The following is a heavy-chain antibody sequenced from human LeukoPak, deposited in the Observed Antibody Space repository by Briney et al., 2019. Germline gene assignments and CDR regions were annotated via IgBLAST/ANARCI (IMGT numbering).Heavy chain of an antibody. V-gene: IGHV4-4*02. CDR3: AREGGFYRPLDY. CDR2: VHLDGRT. CDR1: GGSVSSTNW. Sequence: SENLSLTCGGSGGSVSSTNWWTWIRQPPGKGLEWIGEVHLDGRTNFNPSLKSRLTMSVDLSENHVSLKLTSVTAADTAVYYCAREGGFYRPLDYSGQGTLVTVSS. D-gene: IGHD6-25*01. J-gene: IGHJ4*02.